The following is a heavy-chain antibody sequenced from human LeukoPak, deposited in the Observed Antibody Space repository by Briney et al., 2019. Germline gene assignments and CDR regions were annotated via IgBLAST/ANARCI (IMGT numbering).Heavy chain of an antibody. V-gene: IGHV1-2*02. CDR3: ARLTPGGTTGGAFDV. J-gene: IGHJ3*01. D-gene: IGHD1-1*01. CDR2: INPNSGGT. CDR1: GYSFTDYY. Sequence: GASVRVSCKASGYSFTDYYMHWVRQAPGQGLEWMGWINPNSGGTNYAQKFQGRVTMTRDTSISTAYMELSRLTSDDTAEYYCARLTPGGTTGGAFDVWGQGTMVTVS.